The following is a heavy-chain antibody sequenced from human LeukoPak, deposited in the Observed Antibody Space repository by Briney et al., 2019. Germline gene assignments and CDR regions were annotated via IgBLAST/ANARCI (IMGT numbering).Heavy chain of an antibody. V-gene: IGHV4-39*07. J-gene: IGHJ4*02. CDR2: IYYSGST. D-gene: IGHD3-10*01. Sequence: SQTLSLTCTVSGGSISSGSYYWGWIRQPPGKGLEWIGSIYYSGSTYYNPSLKSRVTISVDTSKNQFSLKLSSVTAADTAVYYCASPNLGSGSFNFDYWGQGTLVTVSS. CDR1: GGSISSGSYY. CDR3: ASPNLGSGSFNFDY.